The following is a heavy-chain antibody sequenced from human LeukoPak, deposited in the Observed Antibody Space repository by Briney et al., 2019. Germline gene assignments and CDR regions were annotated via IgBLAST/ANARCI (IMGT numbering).Heavy chain of an antibody. Sequence: CLRLSCAATGFTASNNYISWVRQAPGKGLEWVSVIDSGGSTYYADSVKGRFTISRDNSKNTGYLQMNRLRAEDTAVYYCASPMSLITMCPRTAGCGMDVWGQGTTVSVFS. CDR1: GFTASNNY. D-gene: IGHD3-3*01. CDR2: IDSGGST. CDR3: ASPMSLITMCPRTAGCGMDV. J-gene: IGHJ6*02. V-gene: IGHV3-53*01.